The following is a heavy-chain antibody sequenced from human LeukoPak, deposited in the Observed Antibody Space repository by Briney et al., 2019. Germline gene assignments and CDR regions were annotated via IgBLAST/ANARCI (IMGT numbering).Heavy chain of an antibody. J-gene: IGHJ5*02. D-gene: IGHD3-10*01. CDR2: IYESGST. V-gene: IGHV4-59*01. CDR1: GGSMSSYY. CDR3: ARTEITMVRGVILGCWFDP. Sequence: SETLSLTCTASGGSMSSYYWSWIRQPPGKGLEWIGYIYESGSTNYNPSLKSRVTISVDTSKNQFSLKLSSVTAADTAVYYCARTEITMVRGVILGCWFDPWGQGTLVTVSS.